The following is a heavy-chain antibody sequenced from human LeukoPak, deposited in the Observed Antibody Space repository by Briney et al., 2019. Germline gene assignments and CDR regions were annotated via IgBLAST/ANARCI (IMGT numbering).Heavy chain of an antibody. CDR3: SRRMAGAYGSWLDS. D-gene: IGHD5-12*01. V-gene: IGHV4-59*08. J-gene: IGHJ5*01. CDR2: IYYSGST. Sequence: SETLSLTCTVSRXSISNYYWGWIRQPPGKGLEWIGYIYYSGSTNYNPSLQGRVPISVDTSKNQFSLKLSSVTAADTALYYCSRRMAGAYGSWLDSWGQGTPVTVSS. CDR1: RXSISNYY.